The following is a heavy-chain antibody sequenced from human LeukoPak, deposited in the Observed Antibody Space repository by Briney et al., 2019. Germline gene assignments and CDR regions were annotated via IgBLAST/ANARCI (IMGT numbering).Heavy chain of an antibody. CDR3: TTDTADFWSGYYDY. Sequence: GGSLRLSCAASGFTFSSYAMSWVRQAPGKGLEWVSAISGSGGSTYYADSVKGRFTISRDNSKNTLYLQMNSLKTEDTAVYYCTTDTADFWSGYYDYWGQGTLVTVSS. CDR1: GFTFSSYA. J-gene: IGHJ4*02. V-gene: IGHV3-23*01. D-gene: IGHD3-3*01. CDR2: ISGSGGST.